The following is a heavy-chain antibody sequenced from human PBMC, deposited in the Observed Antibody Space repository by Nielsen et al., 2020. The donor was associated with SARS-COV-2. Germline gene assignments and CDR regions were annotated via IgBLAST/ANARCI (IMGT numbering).Heavy chain of an antibody. CDR2: IIPNLGIA. CDR3: ARGIWFGEFILDYNWFDP. V-gene: IGHV1-69*04. J-gene: IGHJ5*02. Sequence: SVNVSCKASGGTFSSYAISWVRQAPGQGLEWMGRIIPNLGIANYAQKFQGRVTITADKSTSTAYMELSSLRSEDTAVYYCARGIWFGEFILDYNWFDPWGQGTLVTVSS. D-gene: IGHD3-10*01. CDR1: GGTFSSYA.